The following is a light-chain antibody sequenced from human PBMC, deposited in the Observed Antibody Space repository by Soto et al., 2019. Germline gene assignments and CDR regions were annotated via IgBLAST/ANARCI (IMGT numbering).Light chain of an antibody. Sequence: EIVLTQSPATMSLSPGERATLSCRASQSVSTYLAWYQQKPGQAPRLFIYDASNRATGIPARFSGSGSGADFTLTISSLEPEEFAVYYCQQRSEWPITFGQGTRLEIK. CDR2: DAS. CDR1: QSVSTY. J-gene: IGKJ5*01. CDR3: QQRSEWPIT. V-gene: IGKV3-11*01.